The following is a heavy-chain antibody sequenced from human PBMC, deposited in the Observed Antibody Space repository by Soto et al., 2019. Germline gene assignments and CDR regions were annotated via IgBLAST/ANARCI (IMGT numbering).Heavy chain of an antibody. CDR3: ARATWYCEY. D-gene: IGHD5-12*01. V-gene: IGHV4-59*11. CDR1: GGSIHNHY. J-gene: IGHJ4*02. Sequence: QVQLQESGPGLVKPSETLSLTCTVSGGSIHNHYWSWVRQPPGKGLAWIGYIYYTGSANYNPALKSRLTMSVDTPKTQFSLSLSSVTAADRAKYSCARATWYCEYWGQGILVTVSS. CDR2: IYYTGSA.